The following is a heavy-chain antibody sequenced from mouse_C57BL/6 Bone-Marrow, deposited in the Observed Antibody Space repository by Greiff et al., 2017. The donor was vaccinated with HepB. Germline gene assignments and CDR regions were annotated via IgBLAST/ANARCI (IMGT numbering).Heavy chain of an antibody. CDR1: GYTFTDYY. Sequence: VQLQQSGPELVKPGASVKISCKASGYTFTDYYMNWVKQSHGKSLEWIGDINPNNGGTSYNQKFKGKATLTVDKSSSTAYMELRSLTSEDSAVYYCAREIYYYGSRGLHWGQGTTLTVSS. D-gene: IGHD1-1*01. V-gene: IGHV1-26*01. CDR3: AREIYYYGSRGLH. CDR2: INPNNGGT. J-gene: IGHJ2*01.